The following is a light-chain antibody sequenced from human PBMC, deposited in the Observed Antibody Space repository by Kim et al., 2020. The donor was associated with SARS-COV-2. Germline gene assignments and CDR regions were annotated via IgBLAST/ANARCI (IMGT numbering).Light chain of an antibody. CDR3: QQYGGT. CDR2: GAS. V-gene: IGKV3-20*01. Sequence: EIVLTQSPGTLSLSPGERATLSCRASQSVSSSYLAWYLQKPGQAPRLLIYGASSRATGIPDRFSGSGSGTDFTLTISRLEPEDFAVYYCQQYGGTFGQGTKLEI. CDR1: QSVSSSY. J-gene: IGKJ2*01.